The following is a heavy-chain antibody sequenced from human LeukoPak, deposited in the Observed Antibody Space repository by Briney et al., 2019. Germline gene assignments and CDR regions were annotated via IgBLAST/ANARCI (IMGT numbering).Heavy chain of an antibody. J-gene: IGHJ6*02. CDR3: VKGMKEDYYYYGMDV. CDR2: ISSNGGTT. Sequence: QSGGSLRLSCSASGFTPSYYAMHWVREAPGKGLEYVSAISSNGGTTYYADSVKGRFTISRDKSKKTLYLQMSSLRADDMAVYYCVKGMKEDYYYYGMDVWGQGTTVTVSS. V-gene: IGHV3-64D*09. CDR1: GFTPSYYA.